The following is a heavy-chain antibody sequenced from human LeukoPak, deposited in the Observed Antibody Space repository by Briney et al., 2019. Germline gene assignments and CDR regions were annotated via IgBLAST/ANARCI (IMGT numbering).Heavy chain of an antibody. CDR2: ISGSGGST. CDR3: AKASNIVARPFDY. V-gene: IGHV3-23*01. J-gene: IGHJ4*02. CDR1: GFTFSSYA. Sequence: GGSLRLSCAASGFTFSSYAVSWVRQAPGKGLEWVSGISGSGGSTNCADSVKGRFTISRDNSKNTVYLQMNSLRAEDTAVYYCAKASNIVARPFDYWGQGTLVTVSS. D-gene: IGHD6-6*01.